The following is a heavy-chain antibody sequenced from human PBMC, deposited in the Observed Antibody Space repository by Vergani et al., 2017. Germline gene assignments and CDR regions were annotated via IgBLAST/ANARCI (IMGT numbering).Heavy chain of an antibody. D-gene: IGHD1-1*01. CDR3: ARWGNEKRLDS. Sequence: QVQLVESEGGVVQPGRSLTLSCVASGFTFSSHGMHWVRQAPGKGLEWVAVIWYDGSNKYYGDSVKGSFTISRDNSKNTLYLQMNSLRVEDTAVYYCARWGNEKRLDSWGKGTLVTVSS. J-gene: IGHJ5*01. CDR2: IWYDGSNK. V-gene: IGHV3-33*01. CDR1: GFTFSSHG.